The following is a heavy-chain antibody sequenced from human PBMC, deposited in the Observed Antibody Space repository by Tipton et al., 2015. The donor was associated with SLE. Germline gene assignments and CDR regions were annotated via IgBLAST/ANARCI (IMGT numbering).Heavy chain of an antibody. CDR1: GGSISSNSYY. V-gene: IGHV4-39*01. D-gene: IGHD2/OR15-2a*01. J-gene: IGHJ4*02. CDR3: ARISLGYFDY. Sequence: LRLSCTVSGGSISSNSYYWGWIRQPPGKGLEWIGSIYSSGSTLYNPSLSSRVTMSVDTSKNQFSLKLSSVTAADTAVYYCARISLGYFDYWGQGTLVTVSS. CDR2: IYSSGST.